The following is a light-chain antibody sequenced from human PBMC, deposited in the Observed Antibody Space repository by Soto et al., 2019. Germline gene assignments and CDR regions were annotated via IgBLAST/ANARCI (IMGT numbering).Light chain of an antibody. J-gene: IGKJ5*01. V-gene: IGKV1-39*01. Sequence: DVQMTQSPSSLSASIGDRVTITCRASQRINNYVNWYQQKPGQVPKVLIHGTSILQSGAPSRFSGSGSGTEFTLTISSLQAEDFATYYCQQSARAPITFGQGTRLDFK. CDR3: QQSARAPIT. CDR1: QRINNY. CDR2: GTS.